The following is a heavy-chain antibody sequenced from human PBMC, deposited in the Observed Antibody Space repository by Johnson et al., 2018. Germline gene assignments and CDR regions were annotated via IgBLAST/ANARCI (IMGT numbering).Heavy chain of an antibody. CDR2: ISYDGSSK. CDR1: GFTFSNYN. J-gene: IGHJ6*02. V-gene: IGHV3-30*18. CDR3: AKAVAISHDYGDYNYYGMDV. D-gene: IGHD4-17*01. Sequence: QVQLVQSGGGLVKPGGSLRLSCAASGFTFSNYNMNWVRQAPGKGLEWMAVISYDGSSKYYADSVRGRFPISRDNSKNTLYLKVNSLRAEDTAGYYCAKAVAISHDYGDYNYYGMDVWGQGTTVTVSS.